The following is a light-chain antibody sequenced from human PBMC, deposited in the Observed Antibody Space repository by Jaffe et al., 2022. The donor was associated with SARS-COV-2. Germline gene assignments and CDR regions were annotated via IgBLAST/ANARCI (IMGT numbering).Light chain of an antibody. V-gene: IGKV3-20*01. CDR1: QSVSDDY. CDR2: GAS. CDR3: QQYGSSLSIT. J-gene: IGKJ5*01. Sequence: EIVLTQSPGTLSLSPGERATLSCRASQSVSDDYLAWYQQTPGQAPRLLIYGASNRATGIPDRFSGSGSGTDFTLTITRLEPEDFAVYYCQQYGSSLSITFGQGTRLDIK.